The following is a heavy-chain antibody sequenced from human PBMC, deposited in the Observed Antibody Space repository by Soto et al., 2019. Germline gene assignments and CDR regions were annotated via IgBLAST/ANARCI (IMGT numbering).Heavy chain of an antibody. CDR3: AAYNTSRHAGFDI. J-gene: IGHJ3*02. CDR2: MNEDANTK. Sequence: GGSLRLSCEVSGFSFKTYWMSWVRQSPGKGLEWLANMNEDANTKYYVDSVKGRFTVLADSAGNALFLKMTSLRAEDTAVYFCAAYNTSRHAGFDIWGRGTLVTVSS. V-gene: IGHV3-7*01. D-gene: IGHD1-20*01. CDR1: GFSFKTYW.